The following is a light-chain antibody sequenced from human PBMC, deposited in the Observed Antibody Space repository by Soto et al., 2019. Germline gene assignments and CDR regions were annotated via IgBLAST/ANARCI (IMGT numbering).Light chain of an antibody. V-gene: IGKV2-28*01. CDR2: LGS. CDR1: QSLLHSNGYNY. J-gene: IGKJ1*01. CDR3: MQALQTPWT. Sequence: DIVMTQSPLSLPVTPGEPASISCRSSQSLLHSNGYNYVDWYLQKPGQSPQLLIYLGSNRASGVPDRFSGSGAGTDFTLNISRLEAEDVGVYYCMQALQTPWTFGQGTKVEIK.